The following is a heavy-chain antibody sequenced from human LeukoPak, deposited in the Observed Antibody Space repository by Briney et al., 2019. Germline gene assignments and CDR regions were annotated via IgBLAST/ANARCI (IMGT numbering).Heavy chain of an antibody. CDR1: GFTFSSYW. CDR3: ARRSAAKDAFDI. D-gene: IGHD6-25*01. J-gene: IGHJ3*02. Sequence: PGGSLRLSCAASGFTFSSYWMHWVRQAPGKGLVWVSRINSYGSSTSYADPVKGRFTISRDNAKNTLYLQMNSLRAEDTAVYYCARRSAAKDAFDIWGQGTMVTVSS. V-gene: IGHV3-74*01. CDR2: INSYGSST.